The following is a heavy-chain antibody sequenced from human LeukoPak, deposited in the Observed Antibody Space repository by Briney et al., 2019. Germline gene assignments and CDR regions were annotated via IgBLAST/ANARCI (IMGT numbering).Heavy chain of an antibody. Sequence: GGSLRLSCAASGFTFSSYAMSWVRQAPGKGLEWVSAISGSGGSTYYADSVKGRFTISRDNSKNTLYLQMNSLRAEDTAVYYCARGVAAAGRAYGWFDPWGQGTLVTVSS. D-gene: IGHD6-13*01. J-gene: IGHJ5*02. V-gene: IGHV3-23*01. CDR2: ISGSGGST. CDR3: ARGVAAAGRAYGWFDP. CDR1: GFTFSSYA.